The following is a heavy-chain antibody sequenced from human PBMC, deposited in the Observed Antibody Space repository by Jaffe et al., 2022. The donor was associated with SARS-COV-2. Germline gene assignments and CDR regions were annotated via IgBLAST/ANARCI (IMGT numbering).Heavy chain of an antibody. V-gene: IGHV4-39*01. CDR3: ARHGVLALAYYYGSGTY. D-gene: IGHD3-10*01. CDR1: GGSISSSSYY. Sequence: QLQLQESGPGLVKPSETLSLTCTVSGGSISSSSYYWGWIRQPPGKGLEWIGSIYYSGSTYYNPSLKSRVTISVDTSKNQFSLKLSSVTAADTAVYYCARHGVLALAYYYGSGTYWGQGTLVTVSS. CDR2: IYYSGST. J-gene: IGHJ4*02.